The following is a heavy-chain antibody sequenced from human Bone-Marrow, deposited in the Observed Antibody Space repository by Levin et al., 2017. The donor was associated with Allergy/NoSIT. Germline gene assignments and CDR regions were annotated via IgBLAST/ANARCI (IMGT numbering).Heavy chain of an antibody. CDR1: GFTFSNYW. CDR2: INGDGGNI. CDR3: ARGDVRLRIVAHAFDL. Sequence: PGESLKISCAASGFTFSNYWMHWVRQVPGMGLEWVSRINGDGGNIAYADSVQGRFSISRDNAKNTLYVQMNSLGAEDTAMYYCARGDVRLRIVAHAFDLWGQGTMVTVSP. J-gene: IGHJ3*01. V-gene: IGHV3-74*01. D-gene: IGHD5-12*01.